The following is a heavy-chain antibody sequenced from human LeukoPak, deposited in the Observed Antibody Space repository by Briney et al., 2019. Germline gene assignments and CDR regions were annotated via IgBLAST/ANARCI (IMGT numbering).Heavy chain of an antibody. CDR3: ARVLLSSSWYAFDI. V-gene: IGHV4-4*02. D-gene: IGHD6-13*01. CDR1: GGSISSSNW. Sequence: SGTLSLTCAVSGGSISSSNWWSWVRQPPGKGLEWIGEIYHSGSTNYNPSLKSRVTISVDESKNQFSLKLSSVTAADTALYYCARVLLSSSWYAFDIWGQGTMVTVSS. CDR2: IYHSGST. J-gene: IGHJ3*02.